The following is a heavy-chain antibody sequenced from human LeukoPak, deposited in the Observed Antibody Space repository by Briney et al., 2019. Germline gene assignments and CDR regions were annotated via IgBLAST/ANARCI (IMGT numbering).Heavy chain of an antibody. CDR3: ARGPDYDILTAPGPELDY. D-gene: IGHD3-9*01. Sequence: PGGSLRLSCAASGFTFSSYAMHWVRQAPGKGLEWVAVISYDGSNKYYADSVKGRFTISRDNSKNTLYLQMNSLRAEDTAVYYCARGPDYDILTAPGPELDYWGQGTLVTVSS. J-gene: IGHJ4*02. CDR2: ISYDGSNK. V-gene: IGHV3-30-3*01. CDR1: GFTFSSYA.